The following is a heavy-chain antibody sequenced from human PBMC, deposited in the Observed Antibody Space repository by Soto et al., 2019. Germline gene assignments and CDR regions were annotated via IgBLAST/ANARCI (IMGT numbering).Heavy chain of an antibody. CDR1: GFTFSSYS. V-gene: IGHV3-21*01. CDR3: ARFPEDYYYYYGMDV. Sequence: GGSLRLSCAASGFTFSSYSMNWVRQAPGKGLEWVSSISSSSSSYIYYAYSVKGRFTISRDNANNSLYLQMNSLRAEDTAVYYCARFPEDYYYYYGMDVWGQGTTVTVSS. J-gene: IGHJ6*02. CDR2: ISSSSSSYI.